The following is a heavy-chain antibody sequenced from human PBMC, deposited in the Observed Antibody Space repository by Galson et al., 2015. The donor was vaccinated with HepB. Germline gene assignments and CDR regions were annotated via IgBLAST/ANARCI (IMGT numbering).Heavy chain of an antibody. CDR2: INPSGGST. D-gene: IGHD2-2*01. V-gene: IGHV1-46*01. CDR3: ARDPYCSSTSCYWSGMDV. Sequence: SVKVSCKASGYTFTSYYMHWVRQAPGQGLEWMGIINPSGGSTSYAQKFQGRVTMTRDTSTSTVYMELSSLRSEDTAVYYCARDPYCSSTSCYWSGMDVWGQGTTVTVSS. CDR1: GYTFTSYY. J-gene: IGHJ6*02.